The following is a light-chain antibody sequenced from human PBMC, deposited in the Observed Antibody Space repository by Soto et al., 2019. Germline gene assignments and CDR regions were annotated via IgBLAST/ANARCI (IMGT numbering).Light chain of an antibody. CDR1: QDINNH. V-gene: IGKV1-17*03. J-gene: IGKJ4*01. CDR3: LQHNSYPLT. Sequence: DIQMTQSPSAMSASVGDRVTVTCRASQDINNHLVWFQQKPGKVPERLIYAASYLQSGVPSRFSGSGSGTEFTLTISVLQPEDFATYYCLQHNSYPLTFGGGTKVEI. CDR2: AAS.